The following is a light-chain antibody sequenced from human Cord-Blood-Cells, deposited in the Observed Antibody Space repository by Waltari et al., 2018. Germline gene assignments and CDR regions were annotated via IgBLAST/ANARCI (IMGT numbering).Light chain of an antibody. Sequence: EIVMTQSPATLSASPGERATLSCRASQSVSSNLAWYQQKPGQAPRLLIYGASTRATGIPARFSGSGSGTEFTLTISSLQSEDFAVYYCQQYNNLWTFGQGTKVEIK. J-gene: IGKJ1*01. CDR1: QSVSSN. V-gene: IGKV3-15*01. CDR2: GAS. CDR3: QQYNNLWT.